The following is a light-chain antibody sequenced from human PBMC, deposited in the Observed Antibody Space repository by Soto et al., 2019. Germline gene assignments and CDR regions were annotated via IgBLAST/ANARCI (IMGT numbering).Light chain of an antibody. CDR3: QQYGDRPRT. V-gene: IGKV1-39*01. J-gene: IGKJ1*01. CDR1: QSFSNN. CDR2: GAS. Sequence: DIQMTQSPSSLSASLGDRVTISCRASQSFSNNLNWYQQKAGKAPKLLIYGASSLQSGVPSRFSGSRSGTEFTLTISSLESEDFAVYFCQQYGDRPRTFGQGTKVDIK.